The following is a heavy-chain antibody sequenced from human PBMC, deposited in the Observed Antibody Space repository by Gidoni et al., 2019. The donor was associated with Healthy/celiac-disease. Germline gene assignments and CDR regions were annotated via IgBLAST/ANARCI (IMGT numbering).Heavy chain of an antibody. J-gene: IGHJ6*02. CDR2: IIPILGIA. CDR3: AARYSYGYDGMDV. CDR1: GGTFSSYA. V-gene: IGHV1-69*04. D-gene: IGHD5-18*01. Sequence: QVQLVQSGAEVKKPGSSVKVSCKASGGTFSSYAISWVRQAPGQGLEWMGRIIPILGIANYAQKFQGRVTITADKSTSTAYMELSSLRSEDTAVYYCAARYSYGYDGMDVWGQGTTVTVSS.